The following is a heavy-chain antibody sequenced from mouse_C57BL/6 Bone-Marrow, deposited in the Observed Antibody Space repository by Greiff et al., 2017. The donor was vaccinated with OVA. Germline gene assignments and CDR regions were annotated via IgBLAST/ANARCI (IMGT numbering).Heavy chain of an antibody. V-gene: IGHV1-59*01. D-gene: IGHD1-1*01. CDR1: GYTFTSYW. CDR2: IDPSDSYT. Sequence: QVQLQQPGAELVRPGTSVKLSCKASGYTFTSYWMHWVKQRPGQGLEWIGVIDPSDSYTNYNQKFKGKATLTVDTSSSTAYMQLSSLTSEDSAVYYCAHITTVVPYYAMDYWGQGTSVTVSS. CDR3: AHITTVVPYYAMDY. J-gene: IGHJ4*01.